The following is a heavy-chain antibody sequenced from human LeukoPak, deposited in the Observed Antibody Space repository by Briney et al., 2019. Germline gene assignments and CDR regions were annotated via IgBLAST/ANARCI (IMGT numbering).Heavy chain of an antibody. CDR1: GGSISSYY. CDR3: ARDRRWYDYVWGSYRHYYYGMDV. Sequence: SETLSLTCTVSGGSISSYYWSWIRQPAGKGLEWIGRIYTSGSTNYNPSLKSRVTISVDTSKNQFSLKLSSVTAADTAVYYCARDRRWYDYVWGSYRHYYYGMDVWGQGTTVTVSS. V-gene: IGHV4-4*07. CDR2: IYTSGST. J-gene: IGHJ6*02. D-gene: IGHD3-16*02.